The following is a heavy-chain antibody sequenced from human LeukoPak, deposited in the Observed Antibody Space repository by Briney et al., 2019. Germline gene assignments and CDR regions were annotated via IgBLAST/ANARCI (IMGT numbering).Heavy chain of an antibody. Sequence: GGYLRLSCAASGFMFSNYWMSWVRQAPGKGPEWVGDIKKDGSDKYYVGSVKGRFTISRDNAKNSLYLQMNSLRAEDTAVYYCARDSLIQYGSGSYWGFDYWGQGILVTVSS. D-gene: IGHD3-10*01. J-gene: IGHJ4*02. CDR3: ARDSLIQYGSGSYWGFDY. CDR2: IKKDGSDK. V-gene: IGHV3-7*03. CDR1: GFMFSNYW.